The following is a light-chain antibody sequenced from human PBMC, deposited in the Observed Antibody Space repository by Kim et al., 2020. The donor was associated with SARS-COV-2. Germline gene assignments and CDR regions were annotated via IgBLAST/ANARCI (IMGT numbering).Light chain of an antibody. J-gene: IGLJ1*01. CDR2: AVS. CDR3: SSYTSSNSYV. V-gene: IGLV2-14*03. CDR1: VSAVSGHNY. Sequence: GQSLTISCTCTVSAVSGHNYVSWYQQHPGKAPKLMFHAVSNRPSGVSNRFSGSKSGNTASLTISGLQAEEEADYYCSSYTSSNSYVFGTGTKVTVL.